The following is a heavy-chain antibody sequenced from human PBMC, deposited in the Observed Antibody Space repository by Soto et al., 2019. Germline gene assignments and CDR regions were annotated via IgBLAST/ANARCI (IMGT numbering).Heavy chain of an antibody. CDR2: ISGSGGST. CDR1: GFTFSSYA. CDR3: ARLGSKYNYYYYYMDV. J-gene: IGHJ6*03. Sequence: PGGSLRLSCAASGFTFSSYAMSWVRQAPGKGLEWVSAISGSGGSTYFAGSVKGRFTISRDNSKNTLYLQMNSLRAEDTAVYYCARLGSKYNYYYYYMDVWGKGTTVTVPS. D-gene: IGHD4-4*01. V-gene: IGHV3-23*01.